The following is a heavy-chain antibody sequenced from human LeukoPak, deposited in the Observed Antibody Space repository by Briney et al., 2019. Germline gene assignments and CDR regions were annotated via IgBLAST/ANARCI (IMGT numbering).Heavy chain of an antibody. CDR1: GDSIIGYY. Sequence: SETLSLTCTVSGDSIIGYYWSWIRQPPGKGLEWIGYIYYSGSTNYNPSLKSRVTISVDTSKNQFSLKLSSVTAADTAVYYCARQAWNYCLDYWGQGTLVTVSS. J-gene: IGHJ4*02. CDR3: ARQAWNYCLDY. D-gene: IGHD1-7*01. CDR2: IYYSGST. V-gene: IGHV4-59*01.